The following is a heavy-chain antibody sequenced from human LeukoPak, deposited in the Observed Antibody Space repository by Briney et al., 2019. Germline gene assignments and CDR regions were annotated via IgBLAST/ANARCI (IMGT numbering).Heavy chain of an antibody. CDR1: GFTFSSYS. Sequence: GGSLRLSCAASGFTFSSYSMNWVRQAPGKGLEWISYISSASNTIYYADSVKGRFTISRDNAKNSVYLQMNSLRAEDTAMYYCARDGWFGDYNWFDPWGQGTVVTVSS. V-gene: IGHV3-48*01. J-gene: IGHJ5*02. D-gene: IGHD3-10*01. CDR2: ISSASNTI. CDR3: ARDGWFGDYNWFDP.